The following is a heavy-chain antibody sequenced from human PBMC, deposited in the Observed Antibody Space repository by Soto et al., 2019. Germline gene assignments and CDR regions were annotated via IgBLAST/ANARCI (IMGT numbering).Heavy chain of an antibody. V-gene: IGHV1-46*03. CDR3: ARDLTGGPTYYDFWSGYSPVDY. CDR1: GYNFTSYY. CDR2: IDPSGGST. Sequence: ASVKVSCKASGYNFTSYYMHWVRQAPGQGLEWMGIIDPSGGSTSYAQKFQGRVSMTRDTSTSTVYMDLSSLRSEDTAVYYCARDLTGGPTYYDFWSGYSPVDYWGLGTLVTVSS. D-gene: IGHD3-3*01. J-gene: IGHJ4*02.